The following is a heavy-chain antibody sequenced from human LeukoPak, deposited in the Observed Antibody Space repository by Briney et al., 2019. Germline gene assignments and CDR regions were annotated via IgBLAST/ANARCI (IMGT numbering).Heavy chain of an antibody. Sequence: GGSLRLSCAASGFSFSSYGMHWVRQAPGKGLEWVAVIWYDGSNKYYADSVKGRFTISRDNSKNTLYLQMNSLRAEDTAVYYCARNSVSGSYSLDIWGQGTMVTVSS. V-gene: IGHV3-33*01. D-gene: IGHD1-26*01. CDR2: IWYDGSNK. CDR1: GFSFSSYG. CDR3: ARNSVSGSYSLDI. J-gene: IGHJ3*02.